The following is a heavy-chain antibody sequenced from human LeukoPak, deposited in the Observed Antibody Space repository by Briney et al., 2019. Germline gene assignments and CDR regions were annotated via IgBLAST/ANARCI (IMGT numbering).Heavy chain of an antibody. D-gene: IGHD3-22*01. CDR3: AIVTYYYDSSGYLDY. Sequence: GASVKVSCKASGYTFTSYGISWVRQAPGQGLECMGWISAYNGNTNYAQKLQGRVTMTTDTSTSTAYMELRSLRSDDTAVYYCAIVTYYYDSSGYLDYWGQGTLVTVSS. V-gene: IGHV1-18*01. CDR2: ISAYNGNT. CDR1: GYTFTSYG. J-gene: IGHJ4*02.